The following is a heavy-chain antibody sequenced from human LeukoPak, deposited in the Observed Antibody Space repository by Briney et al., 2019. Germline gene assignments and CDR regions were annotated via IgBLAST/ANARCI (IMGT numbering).Heavy chain of an antibody. J-gene: IGHJ6*03. D-gene: IGHD2-2*01. CDR2: IIPIFGTA. V-gene: IGHV1-69*05. CDR3: AADGVRYCSSTSCYGYMDV. Sequence: GASVKVSCKASGGTFSSYAISWVRQAPGQGLEWMGGIIPIFGTANYAQKFQGRVTITTDESTSTAYMELSSLRSEDTAVYYCAADGVRYCSSTSCYGYMDVWGKGTTVTVSS. CDR1: GGTFSSYA.